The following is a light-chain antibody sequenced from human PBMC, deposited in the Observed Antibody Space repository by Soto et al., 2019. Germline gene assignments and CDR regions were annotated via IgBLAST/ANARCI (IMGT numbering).Light chain of an antibody. CDR1: QGIGIY. CDR3: QQYNSYWT. CDR2: GAS. Sequence: EIQMTQAPSSLSASLGVRVTITCRASQGIGIYLAWYQQTPGKVPKHLIYGASKLQSGVPSRFSGGGSGTNFTLTISSLQPDDFATYYCQQYNSYWTFGQGTKVDI. J-gene: IGKJ1*01. V-gene: IGKV1-27*01.